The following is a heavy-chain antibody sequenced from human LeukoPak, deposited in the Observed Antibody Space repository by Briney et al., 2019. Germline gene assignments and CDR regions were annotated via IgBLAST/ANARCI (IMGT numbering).Heavy chain of an antibody. V-gene: IGHV3-30*01. CDR1: GFTFSSYA. CDR3: ARDGRRYYYYMDV. Sequence: GGSLRLSCAASGFTFSSYAMHWVRQAPGKGLEWVAVISYDGNNKYYADSVKGRFTISRDNSKNTLYLQMNSLRAEDTAVYYCARDGRRYYYYMDVWGKGTTVTVSS. CDR2: ISYDGNNK. J-gene: IGHJ6*03. D-gene: IGHD1-26*01.